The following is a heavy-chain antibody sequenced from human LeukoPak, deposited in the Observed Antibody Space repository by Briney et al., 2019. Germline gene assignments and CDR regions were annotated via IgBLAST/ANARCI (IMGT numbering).Heavy chain of an antibody. Sequence: ASVKVSCKASGYTFNTYDIHWVRQATGQGLEWMGWMNPNGGKTDYAQKFQGRVTITGNTSISTAYMELSSLRSEDTAVYYCANLAYCGGDCYSWGQGTLVTVSS. CDR2: MNPNGGKT. CDR1: GYTFNTYD. CDR3: ANLAYCGGDCYS. V-gene: IGHV1-8*03. D-gene: IGHD2-21*02. J-gene: IGHJ4*02.